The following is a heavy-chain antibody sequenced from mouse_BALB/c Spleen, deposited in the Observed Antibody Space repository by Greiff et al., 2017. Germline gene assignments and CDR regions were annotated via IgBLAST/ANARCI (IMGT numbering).Heavy chain of an antibody. Sequence: VQRVESGPGLVQPSQSLSITCTVSGFSLTSYGVHWVRQSPGKGLEWLGVIWSGGSTDYNAAFISRLSISKDNSKSQVFFKMNSLQANDTAIYYCARKGGYYGRGWYFDVWGAGTTVTVSS. CDR1: GFSLTSYG. CDR2: IWSGGST. D-gene: IGHD1-1*01. V-gene: IGHV2-2*02. CDR3: ARKGGYYGRGWYFDV. J-gene: IGHJ1*01.